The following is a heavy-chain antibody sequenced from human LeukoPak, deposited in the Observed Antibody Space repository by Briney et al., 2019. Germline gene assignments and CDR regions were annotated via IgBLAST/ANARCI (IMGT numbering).Heavy chain of an antibody. CDR1: GGSISSSSYY. CDR2: IYYSGST. D-gene: IGHD6-19*01. Sequence: PSETLSLTCTVSGGSISSSSYYWGWIRQPPGKGLEWIGSIYYSGSTYYNPSLRSRVTIYVDTSKNQFSLELRSVTAADTAVYYCASLPGIVVAATGFDYWGQGTLVTVSS. J-gene: IGHJ4*02. CDR3: ASLPGIVVAATGFDY. V-gene: IGHV4-39*01.